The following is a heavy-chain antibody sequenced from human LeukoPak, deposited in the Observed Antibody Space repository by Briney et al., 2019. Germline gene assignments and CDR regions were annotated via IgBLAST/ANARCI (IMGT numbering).Heavy chain of an antibody. CDR2: IYYSGST. CDR3: ARGGASGSYLHWFDP. V-gene: IGHV4-31*03. CDR1: GGSISSGGYY. Sequence: PSQTLSLTCTVSGGSISSGGYYWSWIRQHPGKGLEWIGYIYYSGSTYYNPSLKSRVTISVDTSKNQFSLKLSSVTAADTAVYYCARGGASGSYLHWFDPWGQGTLVTVSS. J-gene: IGHJ5*02. D-gene: IGHD3-10*01.